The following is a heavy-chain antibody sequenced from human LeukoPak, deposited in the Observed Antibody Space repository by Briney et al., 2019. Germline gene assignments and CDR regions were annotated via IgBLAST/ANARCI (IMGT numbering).Heavy chain of an antibody. J-gene: IGHJ4*02. D-gene: IGHD3-10*01. CDR1: GYTFTSYY. CDR3: ARSYGSGSYYRGPPDY. Sequence: ASVKVSCKASGYTFTSYYMHWVRQAPGQGLEWMGIINPSGGSTSYAQKFQGRVTMTRDMSTSTVYMELSSLRSEDTAVYYCARSYGSGSYYRGPPDYWGQGTLVTVSS. V-gene: IGHV1-46*01. CDR2: INPSGGST.